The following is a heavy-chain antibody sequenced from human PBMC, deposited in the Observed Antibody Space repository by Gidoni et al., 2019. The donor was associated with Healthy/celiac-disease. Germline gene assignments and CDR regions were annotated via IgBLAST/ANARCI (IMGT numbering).Heavy chain of an antibody. CDR1: GFTFTRNW. CDR3: AREAVVVPAAMKGYYYYGMDV. CDR2: IKQDGSEK. Sequence: EVQLVESGGGLVQPGGSMRLACAASGFTFTRNWIIWVRQAPGKGLEWVANIKQDGSEKYYVDSVKGRFTISRDNAKNSLYLQMNSLRAEDTAVYYCAREAVVVPAAMKGYYYYGMDVWGQGTTVTVSS. D-gene: IGHD2-2*01. J-gene: IGHJ6*02. V-gene: IGHV3-7*01.